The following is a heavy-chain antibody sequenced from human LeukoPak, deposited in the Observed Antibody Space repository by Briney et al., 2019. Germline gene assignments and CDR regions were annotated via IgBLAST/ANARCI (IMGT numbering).Heavy chain of an antibody. J-gene: IGHJ4*02. D-gene: IGHD6-19*01. CDR2: INTDENIS. Sequence: GGSLRLSCVASGFSFSRYWMHWVRQAPGKGLVWVSRINTDENISNYADSVKGRFTISRDNAKNTLYLQMNSLRAEDTAVYYCAKLIIPLGGRYFDYWGQGTLVTVSS. CDR3: AKLIIPLGGRYFDY. CDR1: GFSFSRYW. V-gene: IGHV3-74*01.